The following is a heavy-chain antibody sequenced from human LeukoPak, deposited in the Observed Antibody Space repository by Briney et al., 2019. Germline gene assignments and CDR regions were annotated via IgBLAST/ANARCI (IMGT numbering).Heavy chain of an antibody. J-gene: IGHJ2*01. CDR2: IYYTGST. D-gene: IGHD3-22*01. Sequence: PSETLSLTCTLSGGSISTYYWTWIRQPPGKGLEWIGYIYYTGSTNYNPSLKSRVTISVDTSRNQFPLKLSSVTAADTAVYYCARYYYDSSGAWRYYDLWGRGTLDTVSS. CDR1: GGSISTYY. V-gene: IGHV4-59*01. CDR3: ARYYYDSSGAWRYYDL.